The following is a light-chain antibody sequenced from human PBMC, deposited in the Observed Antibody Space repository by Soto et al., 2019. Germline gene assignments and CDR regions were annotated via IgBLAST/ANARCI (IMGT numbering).Light chain of an antibody. CDR1: QSISSW. J-gene: IGKJ1*01. Sequence: DIQMTQSPSTLSASVGDRVTITCRASQSISSWLAWYQQKPGKAPKLLIYDASYLERGVPSRFSGSGSRTEFTLTISSLQPDDLATYYFQQYNSFWTFGQGTKVEI. V-gene: IGKV1-5*01. CDR2: DAS. CDR3: QQYNSFWT.